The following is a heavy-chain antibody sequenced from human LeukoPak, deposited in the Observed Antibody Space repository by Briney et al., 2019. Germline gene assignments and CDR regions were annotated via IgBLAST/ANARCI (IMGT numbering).Heavy chain of an antibody. CDR1: GFTFSSYE. D-gene: IGHD1-26*01. Sequence: GGSLRLSCAASGFTFSSYEMNWVRQAPGKGLEWVSYISSSGSTIYYADSVKGRFTISRDNAKNSLYLQMNSLRAEDTALYYCAKSPLGAPYYYYYYMDVWGKGTTVTVSS. V-gene: IGHV3-48*03. J-gene: IGHJ6*03. CDR2: ISSSGSTI. CDR3: AKSPLGAPYYYYYYMDV.